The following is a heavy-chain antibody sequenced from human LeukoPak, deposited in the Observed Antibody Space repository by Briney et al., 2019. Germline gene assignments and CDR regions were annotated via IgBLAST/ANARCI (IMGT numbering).Heavy chain of an antibody. Sequence: PGGSLRLSCAASGSTFSSYAMHWVRQAPGKGLEWVAVISYDGSNKYYADSVKGRFTISRDNSKNTLYLQMNSLRAEDTAVYYCARVSPGGPGYGMDVWGQGTTVTVSS. V-gene: IGHV3-30-3*01. CDR1: GSTFSSYA. CDR2: ISYDGSNK. D-gene: IGHD2/OR15-2a*01. J-gene: IGHJ6*02. CDR3: ARVSPGGPGYGMDV.